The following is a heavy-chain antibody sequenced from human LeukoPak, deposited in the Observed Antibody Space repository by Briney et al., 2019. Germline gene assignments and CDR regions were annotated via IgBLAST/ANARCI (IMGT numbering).Heavy chain of an antibody. J-gene: IGHJ5*02. Sequence: ASVKVSCKASGGTFSSYAISWVRQAPGQGLEWMGRIIPIFGIANYAQKFQGRVTITADKSTSTAYMGLSSLRSEDTAVYYCARSSTYDSSGYYYWFDPWGQGTLVTVSS. D-gene: IGHD3-22*01. CDR3: ARSSTYDSSGYYYWFDP. CDR1: GGTFSSYA. V-gene: IGHV1-69*04. CDR2: IIPIFGIA.